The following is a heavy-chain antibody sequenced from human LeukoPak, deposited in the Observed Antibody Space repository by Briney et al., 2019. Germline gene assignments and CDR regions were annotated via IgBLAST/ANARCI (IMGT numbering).Heavy chain of an antibody. Sequence: GGSLRLSCAASGLTFSSYAMSWVRQAPGKGLEWVSISSSGGSTHYADSVKGRFTISRDNSKNTLYLQMNSLRAEDTAVYYCAKGLRSPVTTRTFDYWGQGTLVTVSS. CDR1: GLTFSSYA. J-gene: IGHJ4*02. D-gene: IGHD4-17*01. CDR2: ISSSGGST. V-gene: IGHV3-23*01. CDR3: AKGLRSPVTTRTFDY.